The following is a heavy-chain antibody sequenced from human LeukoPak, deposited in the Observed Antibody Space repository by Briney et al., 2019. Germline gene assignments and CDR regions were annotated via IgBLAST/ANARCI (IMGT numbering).Heavy chain of an antibody. J-gene: IGHJ4*02. CDR2: IYARGST. CDR1: YLSLHHYS. D-gene: IGHD6-19*01. Sequence: SEALSLPFPVSYLSLHHYSWGWVRPSTGKGLELIGRIYARGSTNYNPSLQSRVTISLDESTNQFSLKLTSVTAADTAVYYCARLDSTGYHYLDSWGQGTLVTVSS. V-gene: IGHV4-4*07. CDR3: ARLDSTGYHYLDS.